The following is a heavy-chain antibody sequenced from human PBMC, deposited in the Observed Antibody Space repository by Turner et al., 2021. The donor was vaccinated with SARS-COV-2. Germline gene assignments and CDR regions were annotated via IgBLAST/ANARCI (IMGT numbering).Heavy chain of an antibody. CDR3: TRSTVTTPPDY. V-gene: IGHV3-33*01. CDR1: GFTFSTCG. Sequence: QVPLVESGGGMVPPGRSLSLSWASSGFTFSTCGMHWFRQAPGKGLEWLAVIWYDGSAKYYAGSVKGRFTISRDNSKNTLYLQMNNLRAEDTAVYYCTRSTVTTPPDYWGQGTLVTVSS. CDR2: IWYDGSAK. J-gene: IGHJ4*02. D-gene: IGHD4-17*01.